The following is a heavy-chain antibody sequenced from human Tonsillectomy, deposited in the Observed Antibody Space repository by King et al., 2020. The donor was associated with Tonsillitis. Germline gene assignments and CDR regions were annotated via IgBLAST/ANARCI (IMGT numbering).Heavy chain of an antibody. Sequence: QLQESGPGLVKPSETLSLTCTVSGGSISSYYWCWIRQPPGKGLDWIGCIFYSGRTNYNPSLKSRVTISVDTSKNPFSLKLSSVTAADTAVYYCARIIAAAGRLRYFDLWGRGTLVTVSS. J-gene: IGHJ2*01. CDR3: ARIIAAAGRLRYFDL. D-gene: IGHD6-13*01. CDR2: IFYSGRT. V-gene: IGHV4-59*01. CDR1: GGSISSYY.